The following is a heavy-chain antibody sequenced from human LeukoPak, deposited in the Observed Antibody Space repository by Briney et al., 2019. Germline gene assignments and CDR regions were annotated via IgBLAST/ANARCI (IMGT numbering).Heavy chain of an antibody. CDR3: ARNTSSSPWFDP. CDR1: DGSINSYY. V-gene: IGHV4-59*01. Sequence: PSETLSLTCSVSDGSINSYYWNWIRRPPGKGLEWIGYIYYIGTTSYNSSLKSRVSISVDTSKNQFSLEVKSMTSEDTAVYYCARNTSSSPWFDPWGQGTLVTVSS. J-gene: IGHJ5*02. CDR2: IYYIGTT. D-gene: IGHD6-6*01.